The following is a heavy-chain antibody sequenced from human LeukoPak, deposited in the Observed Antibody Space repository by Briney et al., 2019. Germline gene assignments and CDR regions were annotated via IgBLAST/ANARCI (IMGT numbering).Heavy chain of an antibody. Sequence: SETLSLTRTVSGGSISVYYWSWIRQPPGKGLEWIGYIYYSGSTNYNPSLKSRVTISVDTSKNQFSLKLSSVTAADTAVYYCARHSKYYYDSSGSYVGYFQHWGQGTLVTVSS. CDR2: IYYSGST. CDR1: GGSISVYY. D-gene: IGHD3-22*01. J-gene: IGHJ1*01. V-gene: IGHV4-59*08. CDR3: ARHSKYYYDSSGSYVGYFQH.